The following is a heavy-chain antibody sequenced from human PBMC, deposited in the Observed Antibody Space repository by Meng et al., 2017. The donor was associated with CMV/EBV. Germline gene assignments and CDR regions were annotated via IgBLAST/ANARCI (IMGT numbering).Heavy chain of an antibody. CDR3: ARFERTYGMDV. V-gene: IGHV4-39*07. CDR2: IYYSGST. Sequence: WVRQAPGKGLEWIGSIYYSGSTYYNPSLKSRVTISVDTSKNQFSLKLSSVTAADTAVYYCARFERTYGMDVWGQGTTVTVSS. J-gene: IGHJ6*02.